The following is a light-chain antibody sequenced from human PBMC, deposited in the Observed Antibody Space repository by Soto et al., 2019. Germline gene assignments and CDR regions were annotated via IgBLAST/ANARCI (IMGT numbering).Light chain of an antibody. V-gene: IGKV1-39*01. CDR1: QSISSY. CDR3: QQSYTTPWT. J-gene: IGKJ1*01. Sequence: DIQMTQSPSSLSASVGDRVSITCGASQSISSYLNWYQQRPGQAPHLLIYAASSLQSGVPSRFSGSGSGTDFTLTISSLKPEDFASYYCQQSYTTPWTFGQGTKVDIK. CDR2: AAS.